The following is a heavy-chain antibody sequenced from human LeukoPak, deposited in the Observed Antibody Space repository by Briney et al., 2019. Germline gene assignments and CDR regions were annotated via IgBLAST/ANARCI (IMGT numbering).Heavy chain of an antibody. Sequence: ASVKLSCKAAGYTFTGYYMHRVRQAPGQGLEWMGGLNINSGDTNYAQHFQGRVTMTRDTYITTGYMELSSLRSDDAAMYYCTRRKCSSNEGFDFWGQGTLVTVSS. CDR1: GYTFTGYY. CDR3: TRRKCSSNEGFDF. V-gene: IGHV1-2*02. D-gene: IGHD2-2*01. J-gene: IGHJ4*02. CDR2: LNINSGDT.